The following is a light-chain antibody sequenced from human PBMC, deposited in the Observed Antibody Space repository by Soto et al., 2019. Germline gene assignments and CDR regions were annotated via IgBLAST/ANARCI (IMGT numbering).Light chain of an antibody. CDR3: AAWDDSRSGVV. CDR2: RNN. Sequence: QSVLTQPPSASGTPGQRVTISCSGSSSNIGSNYVYWYQQLPGTAPNLLIYRNNQRPSGVPDRFSGAKSGTSASLAISGLRSEEEADDYCAAWDDSRSGVVFGGGTKVTVL. J-gene: IGLJ2*01. V-gene: IGLV1-47*01. CDR1: SSNIGSNY.